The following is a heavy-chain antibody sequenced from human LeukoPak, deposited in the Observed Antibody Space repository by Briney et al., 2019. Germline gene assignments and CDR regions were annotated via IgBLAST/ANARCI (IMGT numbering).Heavy chain of an antibody. CDR1: GGSISSYY. D-gene: IGHD6-13*01. CDR2: IYYSGST. CDR3: AGGIAAAGDFDY. J-gene: IGHJ4*02. V-gene: IGHV4-59*01. Sequence: SETLSLTCTVSGGSISSYYWSWIRQPPGKGLEWIGYIYYSGSTNYNPSLKSRVTISVDTSKNQFSLKLSSVTAADTAVYYCAGGIAAAGDFDYWGQGTLVTVSS.